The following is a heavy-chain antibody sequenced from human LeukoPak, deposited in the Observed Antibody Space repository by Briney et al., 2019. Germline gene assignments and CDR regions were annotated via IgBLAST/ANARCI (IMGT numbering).Heavy chain of an antibody. J-gene: IGHJ4*02. V-gene: IGHV3-74*01. Sequence: GSLRLSCAASGFTFSSYWMHWVRQTPGTGLVWISRIKSDGSTTSYADSVKGRFTISRDNAKNTVYLQMNSLRVEDTGVYYCASALTTVTPHFHCWGQGTLVTVSS. CDR1: GFTFSSYW. CDR3: ASALTTVTPHFHC. D-gene: IGHD4-23*01. CDR2: IKSDGSTT.